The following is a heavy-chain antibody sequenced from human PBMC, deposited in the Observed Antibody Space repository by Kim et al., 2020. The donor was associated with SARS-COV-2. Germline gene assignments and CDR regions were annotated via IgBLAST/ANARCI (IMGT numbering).Heavy chain of an antibody. Sequence: SETLSLTCTVSGGSLSSSSYYWGWIRQPPGKGLEWIGTAYYIGNTYYNPSLKSRVTISVDTSKNQFSLKLGYVTAADTAVYYCARHKRYSSGWYVAFYY. CDR3: ARHKRYSSGWYVAFYY. V-gene: IGHV4-39*01. CDR1: GGSLSSSSYY. D-gene: IGHD6-19*01. J-gene: IGHJ6*01. CDR2: AYYIGNT.